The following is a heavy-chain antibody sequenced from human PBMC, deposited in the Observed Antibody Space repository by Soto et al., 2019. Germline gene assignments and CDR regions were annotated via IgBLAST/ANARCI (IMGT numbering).Heavy chain of an antibody. CDR3: AKVAARWNYEREPGFDY. Sequence: LRLSCAASGFTFSSYGMHWVRQAPGKGLEWVAVISYDGSNKYYADSVKGRFTISRDNSKNTLYLQMNSLRAEDTAVYYCAKVAARWNYEREPGFDYWGQGTLVTVSS. CDR2: ISYDGSNK. J-gene: IGHJ4*02. V-gene: IGHV3-30*18. D-gene: IGHD1-7*01. CDR1: GFTFSSYG.